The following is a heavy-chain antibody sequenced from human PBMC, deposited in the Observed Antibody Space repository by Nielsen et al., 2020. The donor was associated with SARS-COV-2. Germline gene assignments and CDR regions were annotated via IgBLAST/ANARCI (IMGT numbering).Heavy chain of an antibody. CDR1: GGSISSGGYY. V-gene: IGHV4-31*03. J-gene: IGHJ6*02. CDR3: ARDRHSSSPYGMGV. D-gene: IGHD6-6*01. Sequence: SETLSLTCTVSGGSISSGGYYWSWIRQHPGKGLEWIGYIYYSGNTYYNPSLKSRVTISVDMSKNQFSLRLSSVTAADAAVYYCARDRHSSSPYGMGVWGQGTTVTVSS. CDR2: IYYSGNT.